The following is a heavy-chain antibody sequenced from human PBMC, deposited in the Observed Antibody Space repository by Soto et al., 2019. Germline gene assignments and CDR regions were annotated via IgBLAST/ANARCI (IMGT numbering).Heavy chain of an antibody. V-gene: IGHV3-53*01. Sequence: EVQLVESGGGLIQPGGSLRLSCAASGFTVSSNYMSWVRQTPGKGLEWVSVIYSGGNTYYADSVKGRFTISRDNSKNTLYLQMNRLRAEDTAVYYCAREGYSGYDYMGFDYWGQGTLVTVSS. CDR2: IYSGGNT. J-gene: IGHJ4*02. D-gene: IGHD5-12*01. CDR1: GFTVSSNY. CDR3: AREGYSGYDYMGFDY.